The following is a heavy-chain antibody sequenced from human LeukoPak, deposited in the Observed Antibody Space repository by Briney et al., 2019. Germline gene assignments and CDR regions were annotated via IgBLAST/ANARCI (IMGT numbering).Heavy chain of an antibody. Sequence: SVKVSCKASGGTFSSYAISWVRQAPGQGLEWMGGIIPIFGTANYARKFQGRVTITADESTSTAYMELSSLRSEDTAVYYCAMSYYDILTSFWGQGTLVTVSS. CDR2: IIPIFGTA. V-gene: IGHV1-69*13. CDR1: GGTFSSYA. D-gene: IGHD3-9*01. J-gene: IGHJ4*02. CDR3: AMSYYDILTSF.